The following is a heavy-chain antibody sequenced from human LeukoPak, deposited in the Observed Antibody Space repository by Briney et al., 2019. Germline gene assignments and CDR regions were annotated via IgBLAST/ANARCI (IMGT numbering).Heavy chain of an antibody. J-gene: IGHJ4*02. CDR2: ISPYNGNI. CDR3: ARDPYYDSSNYPVPFDS. CDR1: GGTFNSYA. D-gene: IGHD3-22*01. Sequence: ASVKVSCKASGGTFNSYAISWVRQAPGQGLEWMGWISPYNGNINYVQRFQGRVTMTTDTSTSTAYMELRSLTSDDTAVYYCARDPYYDSSNYPVPFDSWGQGTLVAVSS. V-gene: IGHV1-18*01.